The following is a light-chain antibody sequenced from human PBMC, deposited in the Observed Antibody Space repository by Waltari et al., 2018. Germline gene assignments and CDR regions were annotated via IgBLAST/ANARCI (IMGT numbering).Light chain of an antibody. V-gene: IGKV3-11*01. CDR2: DTS. Sequence: EIVLTQSPATLSLSPGERATLSCRASQSVSSYLAWYQQQPGQAPRLLIYDTSNRATGSPARFKGSGYGTDFTLTISSLEPEDCSVYYCQQRSNWPGTFGQGTKVEIK. J-gene: IGKJ1*01. CDR1: QSVSSY. CDR3: QQRSNWPGT.